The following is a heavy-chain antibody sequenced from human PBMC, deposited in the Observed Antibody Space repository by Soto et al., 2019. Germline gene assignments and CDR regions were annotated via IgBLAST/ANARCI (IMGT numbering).Heavy chain of an antibody. Sequence: QITLKESGPTLVKPTQPLTLTCTLSGFSLSTSGVGVGWIRQPPGKALEWLALIYWDDDKRYRPSLKSRLTITKDTSKIQVVLTMTNMDPVDTATYYCAHRTYYYDSSGYYRLYYFDYWGQGTLVTVSS. J-gene: IGHJ4*02. V-gene: IGHV2-5*02. CDR1: GFSLSTSGVG. D-gene: IGHD3-22*01. CDR3: AHRTYYYDSSGYYRLYYFDY. CDR2: IYWDDDK.